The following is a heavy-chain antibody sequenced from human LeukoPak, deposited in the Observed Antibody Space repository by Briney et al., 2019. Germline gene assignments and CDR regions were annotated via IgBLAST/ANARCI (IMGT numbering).Heavy chain of an antibody. Sequence: PGGSLRLSSVVSGFTFRSHWMSWVRQAPGKGLEWVANINFDGSEKHHVDSVKGRFTISRDNAKNSLYLQMNSLRADDTAVYYCARDHVSPGLIFDYWGQGTLVTVSS. V-gene: IGHV3-7*03. D-gene: IGHD3-16*01. CDR2: INFDGSEK. J-gene: IGHJ4*02. CDR3: ARDHVSPGLIFDY. CDR1: GFTFRSHW.